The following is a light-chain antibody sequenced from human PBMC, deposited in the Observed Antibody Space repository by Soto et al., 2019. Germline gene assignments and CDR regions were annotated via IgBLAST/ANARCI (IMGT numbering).Light chain of an antibody. V-gene: IGKV3-15*01. CDR3: QQYNNWPPKFT. CDR2: GAS. J-gene: IGKJ2*01. CDR1: QSVNSN. Sequence: EIVMTQSPATLSVSPGERATLSYRASQSVNSNLAWYQQKPGQAPRLLIYGASTRATDIPARFSGSGSGTEFTLTISSLQSEDFAVYYCQQYNNWPPKFTFGQGTKLEIK.